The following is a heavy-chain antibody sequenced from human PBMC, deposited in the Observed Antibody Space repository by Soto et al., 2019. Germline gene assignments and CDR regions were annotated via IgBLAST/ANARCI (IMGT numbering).Heavy chain of an antibody. J-gene: IGHJ3*02. Sequence: PGESLKISCKGSGYSFTSYWISWVRQMPGKGLEWMGRIDPSDSYTNYSPSFQGHVTISADKSISTAYLQWSSLKASDTAMYYCARHAYCSSTSCPGNAFDIRGQGTMVTVSS. CDR1: GYSFTSYW. CDR3: ARHAYCSSTSCPGNAFDI. CDR2: IDPSDSYT. D-gene: IGHD2-2*01. V-gene: IGHV5-10-1*01.